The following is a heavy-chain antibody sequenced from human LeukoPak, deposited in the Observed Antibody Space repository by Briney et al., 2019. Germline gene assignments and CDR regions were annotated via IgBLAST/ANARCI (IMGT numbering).Heavy chain of an antibody. CDR2: ISGSGGST. CDR1: GFTFSSYA. D-gene: IGHD2-2*01. V-gene: IGHV3-23*01. J-gene: IGHJ4*02. CDR3: AKDCSSTSCYDY. Sequence: PGGSLRLSCAASGFTFSSYAMSWVREAPGKGLEWVSAISGSGGSTYYADSVKGRFTISRDNSKNTLYLQMNSLRAEDTAVYYCAKDCSSTSCYDYWGQGTLVTVSS.